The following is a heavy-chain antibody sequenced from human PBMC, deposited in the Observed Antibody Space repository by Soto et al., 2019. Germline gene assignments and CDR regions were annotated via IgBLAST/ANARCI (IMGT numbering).Heavy chain of an antibody. D-gene: IGHD3-16*02. Sequence: GGSLRLSCAASGFTFSSYAMSWVRQAPGKGLEWVSAISGSGGSTYYADSVKGRFTISRDNSKNTRYLQMNSLRAEDTAVYYCAKSSHYDYVWGSYHVMEVFFDYWGQGTLVTVSS. V-gene: IGHV3-23*01. J-gene: IGHJ4*02. CDR2: ISGSGGST. CDR3: AKSSHYDYVWGSYHVMEVFFDY. CDR1: GFTFSSYA.